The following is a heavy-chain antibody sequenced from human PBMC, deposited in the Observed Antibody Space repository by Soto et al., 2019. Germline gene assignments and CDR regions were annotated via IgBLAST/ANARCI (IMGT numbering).Heavy chain of an antibody. Sequence: SETLSLTCTVSGGSIDSYYWSWIRQPPGKGLEWIGNIYHSGRTNYNPSLKSRLTIFVDTSKNQFSLKLSSVTAADTAVYFCARSPQDGYYFGSGSYYRGLYYGLDVWGPGYTVTVSS. CDR3: ARSPQDGYYFGSGSYYRGLYYGLDV. J-gene: IGHJ6*02. D-gene: IGHD3-10*01. CDR1: GGSIDSYY. V-gene: IGHV4-59*01. CDR2: IYHSGRT.